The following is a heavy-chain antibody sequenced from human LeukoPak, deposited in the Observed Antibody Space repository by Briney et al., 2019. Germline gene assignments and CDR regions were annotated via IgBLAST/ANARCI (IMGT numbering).Heavy chain of an antibody. CDR2: IIPIFGTA. CDR3: ARSIVGAKPKTHLNWFDP. J-gene: IGHJ5*02. V-gene: IGHV1-69*01. Sequence: SVKVSCKASGGTFSSYAISWVRQAPGKGLKWMGGIIPIFGTANYAQKLQGRVTITADESTSTAYMELSSLRSEDTAVYYCARSIVGAKPKTHLNWFDPWGQGTLVTVSS. CDR1: GGTFSSYA. D-gene: IGHD1-26*01.